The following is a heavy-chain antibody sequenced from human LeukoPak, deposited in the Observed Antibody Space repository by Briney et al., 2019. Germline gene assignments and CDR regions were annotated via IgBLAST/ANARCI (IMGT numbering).Heavy chain of an antibody. CDR1: GYTFTSYA. Sequence: ASVKVSCKASGYTFTSYAMNWVRQAPGQGLEWMGWIYTNTGNPTYAQGFTGRFVFSLDTSVSTAYLQISSLKAEDTAVYYCARDYTDAYSSLGYYFDYWGQGTLVTVSS. D-gene: IGHD6-6*01. V-gene: IGHV7-4-1*02. CDR2: IYTNTGNP. CDR3: ARDYTDAYSSLGYYFDY. J-gene: IGHJ4*02.